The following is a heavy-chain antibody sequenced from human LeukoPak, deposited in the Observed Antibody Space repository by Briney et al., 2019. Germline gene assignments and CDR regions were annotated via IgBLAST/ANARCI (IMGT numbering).Heavy chain of an antibody. D-gene: IGHD1-26*01. CDR2: IYSGGST. CDR3: AKESFGATFLGAFDI. V-gene: IGHV3-53*05. Sequence: GGSLRLSCAASGFTVSSNYMSWVRQAPGKGLEWVSVIYSGGSTYYADSVKGRFTISRDNSKNTLYLQMNSLRAEDTAVYYCAKESFGATFLGAFDIWDQGTMVTVSS. CDR1: GFTVSSNY. J-gene: IGHJ3*02.